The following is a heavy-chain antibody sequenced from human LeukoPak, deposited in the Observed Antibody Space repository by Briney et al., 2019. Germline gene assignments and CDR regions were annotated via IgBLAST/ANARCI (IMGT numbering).Heavy chain of an antibody. J-gene: IGHJ4*02. Sequence: GASVKVSCKXSGYTFTSDYMHWVRQAPGQGLEWMGLINPSGGSTSYPQKFQGRVTMTRDTSTSTVYMGLSSLRSEDTAVYYCARKEPYYYDSSGYYAGYFDYWGQGTLVTVSS. CDR2: INPSGGST. CDR1: GYTFTSDY. V-gene: IGHV1-46*01. CDR3: ARKEPYYYDSSGYYAGYFDY. D-gene: IGHD3-22*01.